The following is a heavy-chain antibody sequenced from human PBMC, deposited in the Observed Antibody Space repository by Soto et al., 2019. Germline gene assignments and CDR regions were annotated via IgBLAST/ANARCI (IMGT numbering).Heavy chain of an antibody. Sequence: GGSLRLSCAASGFTFSSYAMSWVRQAPGKGLEWVSAISGSGGSTYYADSVKGRFTISRDNSKNTLYLQMNSLRAEDTAVYYCAKASDVLLAYCGGDCYSFDYWGQGTLVTVSS. CDR3: AKASDVLLAYCGGDCYSFDY. J-gene: IGHJ4*02. CDR1: GFTFSSYA. CDR2: ISGSGGST. V-gene: IGHV3-23*01. D-gene: IGHD2-21*02.